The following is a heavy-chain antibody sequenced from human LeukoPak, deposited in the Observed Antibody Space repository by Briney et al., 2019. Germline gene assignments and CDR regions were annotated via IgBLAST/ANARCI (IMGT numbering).Heavy chain of an antibody. Sequence: PSETLSLTCTVSGGSISSSSYYWGWIRQPPGKGLEWIGSIYYSGSTYYNPSLKSRVTISVDTSKNQFSLKLSSVTAADTAVYYCARDSYVALYYDYVWGSYRYSSAFDIWGQGTMVTVSS. D-gene: IGHD3-16*02. CDR2: IYYSGST. V-gene: IGHV4-39*07. J-gene: IGHJ3*02. CDR1: GGSISSSSYY. CDR3: ARDSYVALYYDYVWGSYRYSSAFDI.